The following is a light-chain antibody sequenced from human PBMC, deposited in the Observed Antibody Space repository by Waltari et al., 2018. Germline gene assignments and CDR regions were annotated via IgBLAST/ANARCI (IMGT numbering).Light chain of an antibody. Sequence: SYVLTQPPSVSVAPGKTARITCGGNNIGRKSEHWYQQKPGQAPVLVIYYDSDRPSGIPERFSGSNSGNTATLTISRVEAGDEADYYCQVWDSSSDHPVFGGGTKLTVL. V-gene: IGLV3-21*04. CDR2: YDS. CDR3: QVWDSSSDHPV. CDR1: NIGRKS. J-gene: IGLJ3*02.